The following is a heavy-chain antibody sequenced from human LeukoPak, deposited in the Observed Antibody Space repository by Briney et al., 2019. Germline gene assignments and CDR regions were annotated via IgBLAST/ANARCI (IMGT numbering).Heavy chain of an antibody. CDR3: ARVVIVEQQWLAPDTDYFDY. Sequence: GASVKVSCKASGYTFTSYGISWVRQAPGQGLEWMGWISAYNGNTNYAQKLQGRVTMTTDTSTSTAYMELRSLRSDDTAVYYCARVVIVEQQWLAPDTDYFDYWGQGTLVTVSS. J-gene: IGHJ4*02. V-gene: IGHV1-18*01. D-gene: IGHD6-19*01. CDR2: ISAYNGNT. CDR1: GYTFTSYG.